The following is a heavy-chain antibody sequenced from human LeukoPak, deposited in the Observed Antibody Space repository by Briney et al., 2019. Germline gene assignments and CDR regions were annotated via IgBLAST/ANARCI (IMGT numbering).Heavy chain of an antibody. CDR3: ARDLGDY. V-gene: IGHV3-23*01. J-gene: IGHJ4*02. D-gene: IGHD7-27*01. Sequence: GGSLRLSCATSGFSFSSYAMSWVRQAPGKGLEWVSAMSSSDDGRYYAASVRGRFTISRDTSRSTLYLQMNSLRAEDTAVYYCARDLGDYWGQGTLVTVSS. CDR1: GFSFSSYA. CDR2: MSSSDDGR.